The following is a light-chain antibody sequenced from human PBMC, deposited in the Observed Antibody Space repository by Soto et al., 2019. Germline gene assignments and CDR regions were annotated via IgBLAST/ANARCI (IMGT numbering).Light chain of an antibody. V-gene: IGKV1-39*01. CDR3: QRSDTTWT. Sequence: DIQMTQSPSSLSASVGDRVTITCRASQSISTYLNWYQQKPGKAPKLLIYAASSLQSGVPSRFSGSGYGTDFTLTISSLQPEDFATYYCQRSDTTWTFGQGTKVEIK. J-gene: IGKJ1*01. CDR2: AAS. CDR1: QSISTY.